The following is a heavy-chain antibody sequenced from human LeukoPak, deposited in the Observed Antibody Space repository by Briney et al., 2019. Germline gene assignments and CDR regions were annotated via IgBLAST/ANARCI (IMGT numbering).Heavy chain of an antibody. CDR3: ARAGGDDDSSGYLGFDY. J-gene: IGHJ4*02. CDR2: IYYSGST. D-gene: IGHD3-22*01. CDR1: GGSISSYY. V-gene: IGHV4-59*01. Sequence: PSETLSLTCTVSGGSISSYYWSWIRQPPGKGLEWIGYIYYSGSTNYNPSLKSRVTISVDTSKNQFSLKLSSVTAADTAVYYCARAGGDDDSSGYLGFDYWGQGTLVTVSS.